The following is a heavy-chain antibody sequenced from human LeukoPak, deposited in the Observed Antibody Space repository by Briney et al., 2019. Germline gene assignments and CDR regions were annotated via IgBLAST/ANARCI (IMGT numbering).Heavy chain of an antibody. CDR2: ITLSSSTI. J-gene: IGHJ4*02. CDR1: GFTFSNYN. D-gene: IGHD6-13*01. Sequence: PGGSLRPSCAASGFTFSNYNMHWVRQAPGKGLEWVSYITLSSSTIYYADSVKGRFTISRDNAKKSLYLQMNSLRAEDAAVYYCARETPYSSSWTDLDYWGQGTLVTVSS. CDR3: ARETPYSSSWTDLDY. V-gene: IGHV3-48*01.